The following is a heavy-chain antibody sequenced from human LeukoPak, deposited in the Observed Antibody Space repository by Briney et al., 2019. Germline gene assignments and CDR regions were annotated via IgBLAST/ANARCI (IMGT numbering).Heavy chain of an antibody. CDR1: GGSFSGHY. CDR2: INHSGNT. V-gene: IGHV4-34*01. D-gene: IGHD6-19*01. Sequence: SETLSLTCAVYGGSFSGHYWSWIRQPPGKGLEWIGEINHSGNTNYNPSLKSRVTLSVDTSKNQFSLKLSSVTAADTAVYYCARARGAVAIDYWGQGTLVTVSS. J-gene: IGHJ4*02. CDR3: ARARGAVAIDY.